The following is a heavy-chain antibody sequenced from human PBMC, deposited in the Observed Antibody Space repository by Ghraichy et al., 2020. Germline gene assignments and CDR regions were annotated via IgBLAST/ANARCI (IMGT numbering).Heavy chain of an antibody. CDR2: ISSSCSTI. V-gene: IGHV3-48*03. CDR3: ARDIVVVPAAMRYYYYGMDV. CDR1: GFTFSSYE. Sequence: GGSLRLSCAASGFTFSSYEMNWVRQAPGKGLEWVSYISSSCSTIYYADSVKCRFTISRDNAKTSLYLHMNSLRAEDTAVYYCARDIVVVPAAMRYYYYGMDVWGQGTTVTVSS. J-gene: IGHJ6*02. D-gene: IGHD2-2*01.